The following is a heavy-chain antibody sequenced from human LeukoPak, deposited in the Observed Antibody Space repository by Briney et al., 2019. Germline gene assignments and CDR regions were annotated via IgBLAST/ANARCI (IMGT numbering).Heavy chain of an antibody. J-gene: IGHJ1*01. Sequence: GGSLRLSCAASGFTFSSYWMHWVRQAPGKGLVWVSRIKSDGSTSYADSVKGRFTISRDNAKNTLSLQMNSLRAEDTGVYYCARAPSEIGGYYPEYFRHWGQGTPVTVSS. CDR2: IKSDGST. D-gene: IGHD3-22*01. V-gene: IGHV3-74*01. CDR1: GFTFSSYW. CDR3: ARAPSEIGGYYPEYFRH.